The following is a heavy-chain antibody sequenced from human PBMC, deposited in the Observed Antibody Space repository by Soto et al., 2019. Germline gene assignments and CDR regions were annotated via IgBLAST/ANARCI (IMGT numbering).Heavy chain of an antibody. V-gene: IGHV1-3*01. Sequence: QVQLVQSGAEVKKPGASVKVSCKASGYTFTSYAMHWVRQAPGQRLEWMGWINAGNGNTKYSQKFQGRVTITRDTSASTAYMELSSLRSEDTAVYYCASPQYYDFWSGYSFDYWGQGTLVTVSS. CDR1: GYTFTSYA. CDR3: ASPQYYDFWSGYSFDY. D-gene: IGHD3-3*01. CDR2: INAGNGNT. J-gene: IGHJ4*02.